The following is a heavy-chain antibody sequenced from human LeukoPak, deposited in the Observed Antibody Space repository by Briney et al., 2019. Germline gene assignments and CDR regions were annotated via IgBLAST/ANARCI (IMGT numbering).Heavy chain of an antibody. J-gene: IGHJ6*02. V-gene: IGHV3-74*01. Sequence: GGSLRLSCAASGFTFSHHWMHWVRQVPGKGLVWVSRINSDGCSTTYADSVKGRFTISRDNARNTLYLQMNSLRAEYTAVHYCARATSYSNYGMDVWGQGTTVTVSS. D-gene: IGHD6-13*01. CDR2: INSDGCST. CDR1: GFTFSHHW. CDR3: ARATSYSNYGMDV.